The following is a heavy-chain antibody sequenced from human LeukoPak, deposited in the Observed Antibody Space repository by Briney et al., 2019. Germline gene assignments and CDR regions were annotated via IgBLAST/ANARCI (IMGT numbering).Heavy chain of an antibody. J-gene: IGHJ3*02. D-gene: IGHD2-2*01. Sequence: GGSLRLSCAASAFTFSSYGMHWVRQAPAKALDWVALISYDGINKYYADSVKGRFTISRDNSKNTLYLHMNSLRAEDTAVYYCAKTQGRYCSSTSCYSAGHAFDIWGQGTMVTVSS. V-gene: IGHV3-30*18. CDR3: AKTQGRYCSSTSCYSAGHAFDI. CDR2: ISYDGINK. CDR1: AFTFSSYG.